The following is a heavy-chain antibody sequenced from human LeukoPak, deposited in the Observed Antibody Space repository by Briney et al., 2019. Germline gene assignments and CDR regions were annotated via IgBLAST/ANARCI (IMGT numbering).Heavy chain of an antibody. J-gene: IGHJ4*02. Sequence: GGSLRLSCSASRFTFSSYTMNWVRQAPGKGLEWVSSISSSKYIYYADSVKGRFTISRDNAKNSLYLQMNSLRAEDTAVYYCASLYGGPYYFDYWGQGTLVTVSS. CDR2: ISSSKYI. V-gene: IGHV3-21*04. D-gene: IGHD4-23*01. CDR3: ASLYGGPYYFDY. CDR1: RFTFSSYT.